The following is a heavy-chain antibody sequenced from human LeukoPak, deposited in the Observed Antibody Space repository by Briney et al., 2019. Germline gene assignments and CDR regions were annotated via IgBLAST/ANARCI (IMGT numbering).Heavy chain of an antibody. J-gene: IGHJ6*02. CDR3: AREGGILRFLEWTPRGYYYGMDV. CDR1: GFTFSSYW. V-gene: IGHV3-7*03. CDR2: IKQDGSEK. D-gene: IGHD3-3*01. Sequence: GGSLRLSCAASGFTFSSYWMSWVRQAPGKGLEWVANIKQDGSEKYYVDSVKGRFTISRDNAKNSLYLQMNSLRAEDTAVYYCAREGGILRFLEWTPRGYYYGMDVWGQGTTVTVSS.